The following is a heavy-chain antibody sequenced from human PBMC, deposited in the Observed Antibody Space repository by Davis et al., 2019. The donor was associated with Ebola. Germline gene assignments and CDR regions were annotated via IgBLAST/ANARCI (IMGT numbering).Heavy chain of an antibody. CDR2: ISGSGGST. Sequence: PGGSLRLSCTDSVITFSSYAMTWVRQAPGKGLEWVSAISGSGGSTYYADSVKGRFTISRENSKKTLYLQMNSLRAEDTAVYYCAKSGLSFGVVKYHYGMDVWGKGTTVTVSS. V-gene: IGHV3-23*01. CDR3: AKSGLSFGVVKYHYGMDV. D-gene: IGHD3-3*01. CDR1: VITFSSYA. J-gene: IGHJ6*04.